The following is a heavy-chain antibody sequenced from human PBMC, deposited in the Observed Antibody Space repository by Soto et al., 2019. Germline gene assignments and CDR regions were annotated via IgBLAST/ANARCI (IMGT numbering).Heavy chain of an antibody. D-gene: IGHD6-13*01. CDR3: ARDGGSSSWYRSWFDP. CDR1: GGTFSSYA. Sequence: LVKVSCKASGGTFSSYAISWVRQAPGQGLEWMGGIIPIFGTANYAQKFQGRVTITADESTSTAYMELSSLRSEDTAVYYCARDGGSSSWYRSWFDPWGQGTLVTVSS. V-gene: IGHV1-69*13. CDR2: IIPIFGTA. J-gene: IGHJ5*02.